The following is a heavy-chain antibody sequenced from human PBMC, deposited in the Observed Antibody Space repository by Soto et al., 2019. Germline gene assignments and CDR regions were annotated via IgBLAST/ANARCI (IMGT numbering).Heavy chain of an antibody. CDR1: GFTFTGHY. CDR3: ANSGSFFRPSLGYFDY. CDR2: INPNSGGT. Sequence: GASVKVSCKASGFTFTGHYIHWVRQAPGQGLEWMGWINPNSGGTSYAQKFQGRVTMTRDTSITTAYMELSRLSSDDTAVYYCANSGSFFRPSLGYFDYWGQGTLVTVSS. V-gene: IGHV1-2*02. J-gene: IGHJ4*02. D-gene: IGHD1-26*01.